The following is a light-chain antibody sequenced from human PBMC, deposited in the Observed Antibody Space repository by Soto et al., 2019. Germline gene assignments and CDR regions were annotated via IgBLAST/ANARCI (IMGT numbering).Light chain of an antibody. CDR2: AAS. CDR3: QQANRVPLS. V-gene: IGKV1-9*01. Sequence: DIHLTQSPSLLSASVGDRVTITCRASQGISQYVAWYQQKPGKAPKXLIYAASSLQSGVPPRFSGSGSGTDLTITISSLQPEDFEIYYCQQANRVPLSFGQGTRLEIK. CDR1: QGISQY. J-gene: IGKJ5*01.